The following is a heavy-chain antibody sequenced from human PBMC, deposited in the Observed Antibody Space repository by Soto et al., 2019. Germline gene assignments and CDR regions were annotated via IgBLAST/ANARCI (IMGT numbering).Heavy chain of an antibody. CDR2: IYWDDDK. CDR1: GFSLSTSGVG. CDR3: ARMGRYYDILTGYSWTIDY. Sequence: QITLKESGPTLVKPTQTLTLTCTFSGFSLSTSGVGVGWIRQPPGKALEWLALIYWDDDKRYSPSLKSRLTIPKNTSKNLVVLTMTNMDPVDTATYYCARMGRYYDILTGYSWTIDYWGQGTLVTVSS. V-gene: IGHV2-5*02. J-gene: IGHJ4*02. D-gene: IGHD3-9*01.